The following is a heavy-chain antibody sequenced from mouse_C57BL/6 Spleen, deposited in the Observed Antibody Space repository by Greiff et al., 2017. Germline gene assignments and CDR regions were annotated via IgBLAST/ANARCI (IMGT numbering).Heavy chain of an antibody. CDR2: IDPSDSYT. D-gene: IGHD1-1*01. CDR1: GYTFTSYW. V-gene: IGHV1-69*01. Sequence: QVQLQQPGAELVMPGASVKLSCKASGYTFTSYWMHWVKQRPGQGLEWIGEIDPSDSYTNYNQKFKGKSTLTVDKSSSTAYMQLSSLTSEDSAVYYCARRDPTTVGAGSGAMDYWGQGTSVTVSS. CDR3: ARRDPTTVGAGSGAMDY. J-gene: IGHJ4*01.